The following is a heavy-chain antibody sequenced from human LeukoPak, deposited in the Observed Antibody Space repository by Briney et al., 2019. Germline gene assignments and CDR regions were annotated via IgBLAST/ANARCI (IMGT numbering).Heavy chain of an antibody. Sequence: GGSLRLSCAASGFTFSSYWMSWVRQAPGKGLEWVANIKQDGSDEYYVDSVKRLFTIARDSANNSLYLQMNSLRAEVPAVYFSARELDGSATFSLPPRFDTWGQGTLVTVSS. CDR1: GFTFSSYW. V-gene: IGHV3-7*04. J-gene: IGHJ5*02. CDR3: ARELDGSATFSLPPRFDT. D-gene: IGHD3-10*01. CDR2: IKQDGSDE.